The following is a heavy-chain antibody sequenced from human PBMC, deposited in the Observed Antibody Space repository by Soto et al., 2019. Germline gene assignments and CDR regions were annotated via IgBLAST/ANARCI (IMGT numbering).Heavy chain of an antibody. CDR2: IYSGGNT. D-gene: IGHD1-26*01. CDR1: GFTVSSSY. V-gene: IGHV3-66*04. Sequence: EVQLVESGGGLVQPGGSLRLSSAASGFTVSSSYMGWVRQAPGKGLEWVSSIYSGGNTYYADSMRGRFTISTDNSKDTLYLQMNSLRVDDTAMYYCARHVGFYWYFDLWGRGTLVTVSS. J-gene: IGHJ2*01. CDR3: ARHVGFYWYFDL.